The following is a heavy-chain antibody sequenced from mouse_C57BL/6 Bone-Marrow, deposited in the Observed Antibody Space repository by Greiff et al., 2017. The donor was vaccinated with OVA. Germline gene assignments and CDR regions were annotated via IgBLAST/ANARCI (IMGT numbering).Heavy chain of an antibody. CDR1: GYTFTDYI. CDR2: IYPVSGET. CDR3: GRLITTVAFDY. Sequence: VQLQQSGAELASPGASVTLSCKASGYTFTDYIMNWVKKRPGQGLEWIGRIYPVSGETNYNQKFMGKATFSVDRSSSTVYMVLNSLTSDDAAVYYCGRLITTVAFDYWGQGTTLTVSA. J-gene: IGHJ2*01. D-gene: IGHD1-1*01. V-gene: IGHV1-11*01.